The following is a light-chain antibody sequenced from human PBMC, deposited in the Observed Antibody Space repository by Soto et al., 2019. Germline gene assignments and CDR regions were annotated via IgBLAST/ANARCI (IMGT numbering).Light chain of an antibody. Sequence: EIVMTQSPATLSVSPGERATLSCRASQSVSSNLAWYQQKPGQAPRLLIYGASTRATGIPARFSGSGSGTDFTLTISSLQPEDLATYYCLESSSALTFGQGTRLEIK. V-gene: IGKV3-15*01. J-gene: IGKJ5*01. CDR3: LESSSALT. CDR2: GAS. CDR1: QSVSSN.